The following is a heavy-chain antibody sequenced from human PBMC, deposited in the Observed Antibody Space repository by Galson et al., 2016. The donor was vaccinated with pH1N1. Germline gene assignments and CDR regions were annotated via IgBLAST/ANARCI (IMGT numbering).Heavy chain of an antibody. CDR2: MNPNNDNT. CDR3: ARGGYCSGGSFYDVFDY. J-gene: IGHJ4*02. Sequence: SVKVSCKASGYTFTDYDINWVRQGTGQGLEWMGWMNPNNDNTGYAQKFQGRVTMTRNTSISKAYMELSSLRSEDTAVYYCARGGYCSGGSFYDVFDYWGQGTLVTFS. V-gene: IGHV1-8*01. CDR1: GYTFTDYD. D-gene: IGHD2-15*01.